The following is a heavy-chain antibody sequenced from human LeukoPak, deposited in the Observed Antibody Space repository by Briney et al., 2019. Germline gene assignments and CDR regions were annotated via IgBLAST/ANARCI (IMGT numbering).Heavy chain of an antibody. CDR1: GGSISSGDYY. CDR3: ARGLSYDSSGIYYYYYMDV. J-gene: IGHJ6*03. V-gene: IGHV4-30-4*08. Sequence: KTSETLSLTCTVSGGSISSGDYYWSWIRQPPGKGLEWIVYIYYSGSTYYNPSLKSRVTISVDTSKNQFSLKLSSVTAADTAVYYCARGLSYDSSGIYYYYYMDVWGKGTTVTVSS. D-gene: IGHD3-22*01. CDR2: IYYSGST.